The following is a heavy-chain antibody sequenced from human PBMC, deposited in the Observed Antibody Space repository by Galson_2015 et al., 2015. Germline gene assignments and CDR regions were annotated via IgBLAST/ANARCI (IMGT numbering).Heavy chain of an antibody. D-gene: IGHD1-14*01. Sequence: SLRLSCAASGFTFSSYWMHWVRHAPGKGLVWLSRIDSDGSNTAYADSVKGRFTISRDNAKNTLYLQMNSLRAEDSAVYYCTRQANRGFDYWGQGTLVTVSS. CDR1: GFTFSSYW. J-gene: IGHJ4*02. CDR3: TRQANRGFDY. V-gene: IGHV3-74*01. CDR2: IDSDGSNT.